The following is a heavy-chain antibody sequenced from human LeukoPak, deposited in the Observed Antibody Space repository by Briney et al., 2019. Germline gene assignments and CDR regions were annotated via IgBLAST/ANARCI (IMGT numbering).Heavy chain of an antibody. D-gene: IGHD6-13*01. CDR3: ARDIGIAAAGRPYFDY. CDR1: GGSISSFF. V-gene: IGHV4-59*01. Sequence: SETLSLNCTVSGGSISSFFWSWIRQPPGKGLEWIGYIYYSGSTNYNPSLKSRVTISVDTSKNQFSLKLSSVTAADTAVYYCARDIGIAAAGRPYFDYWGQGTLVTVSS. J-gene: IGHJ4*02. CDR2: IYYSGST.